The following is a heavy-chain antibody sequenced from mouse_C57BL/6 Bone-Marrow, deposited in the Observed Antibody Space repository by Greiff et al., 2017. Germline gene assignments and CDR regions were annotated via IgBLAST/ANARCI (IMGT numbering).Heavy chain of an antibody. CDR2: IDPENGDT. J-gene: IGHJ4*01. Sequence: VQLQESGAELVRPGASVKLSCTASGFNFKDDYMHWVKQRPEQGLEWIGWIDPENGDTEYASKFQGKATITADTSSNTAYLQLSSLTSEDPAVYYCTGGGAMDYWGQGTSVTVSS. CDR3: TGGGAMDY. CDR1: GFNFKDDY. V-gene: IGHV14-4*01.